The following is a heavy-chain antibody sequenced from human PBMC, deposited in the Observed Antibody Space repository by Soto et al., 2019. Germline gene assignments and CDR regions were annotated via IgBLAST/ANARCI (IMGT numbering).Heavy chain of an antibody. D-gene: IGHD5-18*01. CDR3: ARGRIQLWLLAY. J-gene: IGHJ4*02. V-gene: IGHV3-33*01. CDR1: GFTFSSYG. Sequence: GGSLRLSCAASGFTFSSYGMHWVRQAPGKGLEWVAVIWYDGSNKYYADSVKGRFTISRDNSKNTLYLQMNSLRAEDTAVYYCARGRIQLWLLAYWGQGTLVTSPQ. CDR2: IWYDGSNK.